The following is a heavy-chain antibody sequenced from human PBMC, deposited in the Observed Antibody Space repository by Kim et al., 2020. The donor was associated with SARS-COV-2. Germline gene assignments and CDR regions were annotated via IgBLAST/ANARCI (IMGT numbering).Heavy chain of an antibody. Sequence: GGSLRLSCTASGFSFSNYWMTWVRQAPGKGLESVANIKPDGSGRYYLVSVKGRFIISRDNANNLLYLQMNSLRVEDTAIYYCARDPDYSNYELDYWGQGTLVTVSS. J-gene: IGHJ4*02. CDR2: IKPDGSGR. CDR1: GFSFSNYW. V-gene: IGHV3-7*01. D-gene: IGHD4-4*01. CDR3: ARDPDYSNYELDY.